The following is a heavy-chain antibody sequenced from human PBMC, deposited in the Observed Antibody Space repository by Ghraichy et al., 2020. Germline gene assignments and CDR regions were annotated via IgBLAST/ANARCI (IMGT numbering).Heavy chain of an antibody. J-gene: IGHJ4*02. CDR2: IWNDGTYK. D-gene: IGHD1-1*01. CDR3: ASGRGPGTFFSDY. Sequence: GGSLRLSCAASGFTFSTYGMNWVRQAPGKGLEWVAVIWNDGTYKKYADSVKGRFTISRDNSKNTLFLQMNSLRAEDTAVYYCASGRGPGTFFSDYWGQGTLVTVSS. CDR1: GFTFSTYG. V-gene: IGHV3-33*03.